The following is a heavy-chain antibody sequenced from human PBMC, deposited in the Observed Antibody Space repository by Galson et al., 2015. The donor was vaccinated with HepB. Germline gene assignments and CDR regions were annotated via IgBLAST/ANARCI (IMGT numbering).Heavy chain of an antibody. Sequence: SLRLSCAASGFTFSSYAMHWVRQAPGKGLEWVAVISYDGSNKYYADSVKGRFTISRDNSKNTLYLQMNSLRAEDTAVYYCARGLPYYYYGMDVWGQGTTVTVSS. CDR2: ISYDGSNK. V-gene: IGHV3-30*04. J-gene: IGHJ6*02. CDR3: ARGLPYYYYGMDV. CDR1: GFTFSSYA.